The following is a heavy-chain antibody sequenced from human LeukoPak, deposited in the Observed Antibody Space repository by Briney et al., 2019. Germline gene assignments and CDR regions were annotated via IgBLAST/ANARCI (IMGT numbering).Heavy chain of an antibody. D-gene: IGHD3-10*01. CDR2: INPNSGGT. J-gene: IGHJ5*02. CDR1: GYTFTGYY. CDR3: ARLGITMVRGVISNRWRFDP. V-gene: IGHV1-2*02. Sequence: GASVKVSCKASGYTFTGYYMHWVRQAPGQGLEWMGWINPNSGGTNYAQKFQGRVTMTRDTSISTAYMELSRLRSDDTAVYYCARLGITMVRGVISNRWRFDPWGQGTLVTVSS.